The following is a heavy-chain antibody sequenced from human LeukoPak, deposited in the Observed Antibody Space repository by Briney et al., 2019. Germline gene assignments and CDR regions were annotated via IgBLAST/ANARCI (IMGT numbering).Heavy chain of an antibody. Sequence: GGSLRLSCAASGFTFSSYSMNWVRQAPGKGLEWVSSISSSSSYIYYADSVNGRFSISRDNAKNSLYLQMNSLRADDTAVYYCARGPSARFFGVAKGAFDIWGQGTMVTVSS. J-gene: IGHJ3*02. CDR2: ISSSSSYI. CDR3: ARGPSARFFGVAKGAFDI. CDR1: GFTFSSYS. D-gene: IGHD3-3*01. V-gene: IGHV3-21*01.